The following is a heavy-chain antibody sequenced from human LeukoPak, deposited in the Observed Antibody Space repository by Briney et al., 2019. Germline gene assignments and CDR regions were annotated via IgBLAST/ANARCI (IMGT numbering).Heavy chain of an antibody. D-gene: IGHD6-6*01. V-gene: IGHV4-59*01. CDR2: IYYSGST. J-gene: IGHJ6*03. CDR1: GGSISSYY. CDR3: ARSGGSSPNSYYYYYYYMDV. Sequence: PETLSLTCTVSGGSISSYYWSWIRQPPGKGLEWIGYIYYSGSTNYNPSLKSRVTISVDTSKNQFSLKLSSVTAADTAVYYCARSGGSSPNSYYYYYYYMDVWGKGTTVTVSS.